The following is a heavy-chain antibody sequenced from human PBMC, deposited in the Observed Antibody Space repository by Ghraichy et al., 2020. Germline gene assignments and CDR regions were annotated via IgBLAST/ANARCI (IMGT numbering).Heavy chain of an antibody. Sequence: GGSLRLSCAASGFSVSDNYMTWVRQTPGKGLQWVSTIYTGGTTFYADSVKGRFIVSRDNSKNTISLQMSSLRAEDTAIYYCAREGGSCYGMDVWGQGAMVTVSS. J-gene: IGHJ6*02. CDR3: AREGGSCYGMDV. V-gene: IGHV3-53*01. CDR2: IYTGGTT. D-gene: IGHD2-2*03. CDR1: GFSVSDNY.